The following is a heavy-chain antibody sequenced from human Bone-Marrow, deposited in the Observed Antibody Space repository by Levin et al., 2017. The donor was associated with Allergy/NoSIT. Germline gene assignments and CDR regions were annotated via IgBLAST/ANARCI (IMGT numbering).Heavy chain of an antibody. CDR2: INAGKGNT. J-gene: IGHJ1*01. CDR3: TRSSVWFGEMFQY. CDR1: GYTFTIYA. V-gene: IGHV1-3*01. D-gene: IGHD3-10*01. Sequence: GESLKISCKASGYTFTIYALHWVRQAPGQGLEWMGWINAGKGNTKYSQKFQDRVTISRDTSASTAYMELSGLRSEDTAVYYCTRSSVWFGEMFQYWGQGTMVTVTS.